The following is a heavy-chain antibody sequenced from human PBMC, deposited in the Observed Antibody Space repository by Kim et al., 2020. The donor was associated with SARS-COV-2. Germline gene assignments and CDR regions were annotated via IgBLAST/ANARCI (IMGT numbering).Heavy chain of an antibody. CDR3: ARVKGSGYDGGVWDY. D-gene: IGHD5-12*01. Sequence: PSLKSRVTISVDTSKNQFSLKLSSVTAADTAVYYCARVKGSGYDGGVWDYWGQGTLVTVSS. J-gene: IGHJ4*02. V-gene: IGHV4-31*02.